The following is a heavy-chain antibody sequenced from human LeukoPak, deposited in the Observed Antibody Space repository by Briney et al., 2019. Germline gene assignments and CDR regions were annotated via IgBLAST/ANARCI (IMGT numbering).Heavy chain of an antibody. CDR1: GYTFTSYA. Sequence: ASVKVSCKASGYTFTSYAMNWVRQAPGQGLEWMGWINPNSGGTNYAQKFQGRVTMTRDTSISTAYMELSRLRSDDTAVYYCARYYDFLAADYYYMDVWGKGTTVTVSS. CDR2: INPNSGGT. V-gene: IGHV1-2*02. D-gene: IGHD3-3*01. CDR3: ARYYDFLAADYYYMDV. J-gene: IGHJ6*03.